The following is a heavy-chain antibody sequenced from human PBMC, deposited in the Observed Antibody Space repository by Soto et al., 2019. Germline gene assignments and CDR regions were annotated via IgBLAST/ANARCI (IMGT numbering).Heavy chain of an antibody. V-gene: IGHV6-1*01. CDR1: GDSVSSNSAA. J-gene: IGHJ4*02. CDR3: ARASWYIAVAEWYFDY. D-gene: IGHD6-19*01. CDR2: TYYRSKWYN. Sequence: SETLSLTCAISGDSVSSNSAAWNWIRQSPSRGLEWLGRTYYRSKWYNDYAVSVKSRITINPDTSKNQFSLQLNSVTPEDTAVYYCARASWYIAVAEWYFDYWGQGTLVTVSS.